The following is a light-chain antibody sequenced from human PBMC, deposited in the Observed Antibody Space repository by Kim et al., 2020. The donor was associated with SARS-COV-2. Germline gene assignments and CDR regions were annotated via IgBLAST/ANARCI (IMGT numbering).Light chain of an antibody. CDR3: QAWDSSIVV. Sequence: GSPGQTASITCSGDKLGDKYACWYQQKPGQSPVMVIYEDTKRPSGIPERFSGSNSGNTATLTISGTQATDEADYFCQAWDSSIVVFGGGTQLTVL. CDR1: KLGDKY. V-gene: IGLV3-1*01. J-gene: IGLJ3*02. CDR2: EDT.